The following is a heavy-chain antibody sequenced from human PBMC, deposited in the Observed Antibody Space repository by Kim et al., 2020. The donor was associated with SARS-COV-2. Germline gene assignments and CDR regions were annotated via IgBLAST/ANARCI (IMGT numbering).Heavy chain of an antibody. CDR2: IIPIFGTA. D-gene: IGHD3-22*01. J-gene: IGHJ3*02. CDR3: ARDPTYYYDSSGYVGDDAFDI. V-gene: IGHV1-69*13. Sequence: SVKVSCKASGGTFSSYAISWVRQAPGQGLEWMGGIIPIFGTANYAQKFQGRVTITADESTSTAYMELSSLRSEDTAVYYCARDPTYYYDSSGYVGDDAFDIGGQGTMVTVSS. CDR1: GGTFSSYA.